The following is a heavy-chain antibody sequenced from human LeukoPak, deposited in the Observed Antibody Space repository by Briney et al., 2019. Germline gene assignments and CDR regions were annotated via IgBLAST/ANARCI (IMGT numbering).Heavy chain of an antibody. D-gene: IGHD3-22*01. V-gene: IGHV4-4*07. CDR1: GGSISTYY. Sequence: SETLSLTCTVSGGSISTYYWSWIRQPAGKGLKWIGRIYTSGSTNYNPSLKSRVTMSVDASKNQFSLKLSSVTAADTAMYYCARDWDYYDSSGFYLGNAFDIWGQGTMVTVSS. J-gene: IGHJ3*02. CDR2: IYTSGST. CDR3: ARDWDYYDSSGFYLGNAFDI.